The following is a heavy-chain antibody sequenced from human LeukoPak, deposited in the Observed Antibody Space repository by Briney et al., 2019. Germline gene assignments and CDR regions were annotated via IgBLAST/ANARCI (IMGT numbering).Heavy chain of an antibody. Sequence: GGSLRLSCAASGFTFSSYAMPWVRQAPGKGLEWVAVISYDGSNKYYADSVKGRFTISRDNSKNTLYLQMNSLRAEDTAVYYCARGPFLLGFDYWGQGTLVTVSS. V-gene: IGHV3-30-3*01. CDR1: GFTFSSYA. CDR2: ISYDGSNK. J-gene: IGHJ4*02. D-gene: IGHD3-10*01. CDR3: ARGPFLLGFDY.